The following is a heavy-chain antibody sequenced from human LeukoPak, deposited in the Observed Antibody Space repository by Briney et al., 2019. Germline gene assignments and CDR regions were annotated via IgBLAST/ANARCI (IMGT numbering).Heavy chain of an antibody. Sequence: GESLKISCKGSGYSFTSYWIGWVRQMPGKGLEWMGIIYPGDSDTRYSPSFQGQVTISADKSISTAYLQWSSLKASDTAMYYCASLGGLHYYDSSGYYDAFDIWGQGTMVTVSS. CDR1: GYSFTSYW. CDR3: ASLGGLHYYDSSGYYDAFDI. J-gene: IGHJ3*02. V-gene: IGHV5-51*01. D-gene: IGHD3-22*01. CDR2: IYPGDSDT.